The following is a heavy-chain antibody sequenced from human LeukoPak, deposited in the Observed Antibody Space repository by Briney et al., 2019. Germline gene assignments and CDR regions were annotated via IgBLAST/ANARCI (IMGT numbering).Heavy chain of an antibody. D-gene: IGHD6-6*01. J-gene: IGHJ4*02. CDR3: ARGGAARPLDY. CDR1: GGTFSSYA. Sequence: ASVKVSCKASGGTFSSYAISWVRQAPGQGLEWMGWISAYNGNTNYAQKLQGRVTMTTDTSTISAYVELRSLRSDDTAVYYCARGGAARPLDYWGQGTLVTVSS. CDR2: ISAYNGNT. V-gene: IGHV1-18*01.